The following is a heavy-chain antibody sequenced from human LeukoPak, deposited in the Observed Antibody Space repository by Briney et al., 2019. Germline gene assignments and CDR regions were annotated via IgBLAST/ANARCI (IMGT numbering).Heavy chain of an antibody. J-gene: IGHJ4*02. CDR3: AKDTGAQWLVLDY. V-gene: IGHV3-9*01. CDR1: GFTFDDYA. Sequence: GGSLRPSCAASGFTFDDYAMHWVRQAPGKGLEWVSGISWNGGSIGYADSVKGRFTISRDNAKNSLYLQMNSLRAEDTALYYCAKDTGAQWLVLDYWGQGTLVTVSS. CDR2: ISWNGGSI. D-gene: IGHD6-19*01.